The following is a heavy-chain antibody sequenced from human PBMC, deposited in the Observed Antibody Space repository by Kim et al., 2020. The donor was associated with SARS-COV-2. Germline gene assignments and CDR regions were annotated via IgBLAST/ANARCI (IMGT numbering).Heavy chain of an antibody. CDR2: T. V-gene: IGHV4-30-2*01. Sequence: TSDTPALKSRVTISVDRAKNQFSLTLTSVTAADTAVYYCARGPYSDYFDYWGQGTLVTVSS. J-gene: IGHJ4*02. CDR3: ARGPYSDYFDY. D-gene: IGHD4-4*01.